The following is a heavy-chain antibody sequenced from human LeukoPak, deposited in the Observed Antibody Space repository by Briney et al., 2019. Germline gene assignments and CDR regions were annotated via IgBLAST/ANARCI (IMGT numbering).Heavy chain of an antibody. CDR2: MYYSGSS. Sequence: PSETLSLTCTVSGGSIRSPGYYWGWTRQPPGKGLEWIGSMYYSGSSFYNPSLKSRVAISVDTSKNQFSLKLISVTAADTAVYYCARVIVDDVWGKGTTVTVSS. CDR1: GGSIRSPGYY. V-gene: IGHV4-39*07. CDR3: ARVIVDDV. J-gene: IGHJ6*04. D-gene: IGHD2-15*01.